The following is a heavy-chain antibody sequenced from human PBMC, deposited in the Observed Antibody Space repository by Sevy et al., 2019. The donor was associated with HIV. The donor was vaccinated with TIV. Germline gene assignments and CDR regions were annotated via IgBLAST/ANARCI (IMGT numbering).Heavy chain of an antibody. D-gene: IGHD2-21*01. J-gene: IGHJ2*01. V-gene: IGHV1-8*01. CDR1: GYTFDSHD. Sequence: ASVKVSCKASGYTFDSHDINWIRQAPGQGLEWMGWMNPNSGNTGYAQRFQGRVTMTRTTSISTAYMELNGLRSEDTALYYCARDLSFSYAKRGDWVNWYFDLWGRGTLVTVSS. CDR3: ARDLSFSYAKRGDWVNWYFDL. CDR2: MNPNSGNT.